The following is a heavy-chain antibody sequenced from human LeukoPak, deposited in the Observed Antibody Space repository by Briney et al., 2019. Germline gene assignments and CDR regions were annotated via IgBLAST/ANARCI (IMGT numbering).Heavy chain of an antibody. V-gene: IGHV3-21*01. CDR1: GFTFSSYS. CDR2: ISSSSSYL. Sequence: GGSLRLSCAASGFTFSSYSMNWVRQAPGKGLEWVSSISSSSSYLYYADSVKGRFTISRDNAKNSLYLQMNSLRAEDTAVYYCARRGIAVAGTDYWGQGTLVTVSS. D-gene: IGHD6-19*01. CDR3: ARRGIAVAGTDY. J-gene: IGHJ4*02.